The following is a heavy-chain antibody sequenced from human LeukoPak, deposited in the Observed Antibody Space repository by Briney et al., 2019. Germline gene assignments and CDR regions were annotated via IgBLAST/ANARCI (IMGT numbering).Heavy chain of an antibody. CDR2: IDSIGTT. D-gene: IGHD5-18*01. V-gene: IGHV4-39*01. Sequence: SGTLSLTCTVSGAAISRDTHFWGWIRQSPEKGLEWIGSIDSIGTTHYNSSLKSRVIISVDTSKNQVSLNLTSVTSADTAVYYCARHGYIQFWLYWGQGTQVIVSS. J-gene: IGHJ4*02. CDR1: GAAISRDTHF. CDR3: ARHGYIQFWLY.